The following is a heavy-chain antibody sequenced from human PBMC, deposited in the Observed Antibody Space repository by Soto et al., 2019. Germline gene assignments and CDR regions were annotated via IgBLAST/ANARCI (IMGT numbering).Heavy chain of an antibody. Sequence: QLHLVQSGAVVKKPGASVTVSCSASGYPVTAYYMHWVRQAPGRGLEWMGGINPATGAAKYTQTFQGRVTITRDTSTSTVFMELSGRTSADTAVFYCARGGGVGVAGSAAFDMWGQGTLVTVSS. D-gene: IGHD3-3*01. CDR3: ARGGGVGVAGSAAFDM. J-gene: IGHJ3*02. CDR2: INPATGAA. V-gene: IGHV1-2*02. CDR1: GYPVTAYY.